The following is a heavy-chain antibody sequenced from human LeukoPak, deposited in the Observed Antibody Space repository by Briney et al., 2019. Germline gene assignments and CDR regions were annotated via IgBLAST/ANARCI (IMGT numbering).Heavy chain of an antibody. CDR3: SKDLGL. V-gene: IGHV3-74*01. CDR2: INPDGTYI. J-gene: IGHJ4*02. D-gene: IGHD1-26*01. Sequence: GGSLRLSCAASGFTVSSDWMYWVRQAPGKGPVWVSRINPDGTYIDYADSVKGRFTISRDDAKNTLYLQMNSLRVDDTALYYCSKDLGLWGQGTLVTVSS. CDR1: GFTVSSDW.